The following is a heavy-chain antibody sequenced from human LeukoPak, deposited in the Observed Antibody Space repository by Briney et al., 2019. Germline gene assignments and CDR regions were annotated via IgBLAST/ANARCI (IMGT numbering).Heavy chain of an antibody. CDR2: MYYSGST. CDR3: ARYYYGSGSYYNRAWLDP. V-gene: IGHV4-30-4*01. CDR1: GGSISSGDYY. Sequence: SQTLSLTCTVSGGSISSGDYYWSWIRQPPGKGLEWIAYMYYSGSTYYNPSLKSRVTMSADTSKNQFSLKLTSVTAADTAVYYCARYYYGSGSYYNRAWLDPWGQGTLVTVSS. J-gene: IGHJ5*02. D-gene: IGHD3-10*01.